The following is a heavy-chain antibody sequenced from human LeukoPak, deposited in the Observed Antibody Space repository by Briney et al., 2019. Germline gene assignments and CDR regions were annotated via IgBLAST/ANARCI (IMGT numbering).Heavy chain of an antibody. CDR3: AKVPIFGVVTYFDY. CDR1: GFTFSSYS. Sequence: GGSLRLSCAASGFTFSSYSMNWVRQAPGKGLEWVSSISSSSSYIYYADSVKGRFTISRDNAKNSLYLQMNSLRAEDTAVYYCAKVPIFGVVTYFDYWGQGTLVTVSS. V-gene: IGHV3-21*01. D-gene: IGHD3-3*01. J-gene: IGHJ4*02. CDR2: ISSSSSYI.